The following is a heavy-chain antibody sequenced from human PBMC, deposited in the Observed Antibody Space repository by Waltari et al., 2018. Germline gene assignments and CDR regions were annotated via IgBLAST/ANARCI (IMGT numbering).Heavy chain of an antibody. D-gene: IGHD1-26*01. CDR1: GFPFSTFW. J-gene: IGHJ4*02. Sequence: EVQMVESGGGLVQPGGSLTISCAASGFPFSTFWKSWFRQAPGKGREWVANIKEDGSATYYIDSVRGRFTISRDNAKNSLYLQMSSLRVDDTAMYYCSRDSSGNDYWGQGTLVTVS. CDR3: SRDSSGNDY. CDR2: IKEDGSAT. V-gene: IGHV3-7*01.